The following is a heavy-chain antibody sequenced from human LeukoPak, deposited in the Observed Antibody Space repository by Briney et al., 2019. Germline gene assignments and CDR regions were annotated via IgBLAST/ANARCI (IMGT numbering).Heavy chain of an antibody. D-gene: IGHD4-23*01. V-gene: IGHV3-66*01. CDR2: IYSGGST. CDR3: ARVTTVVTNYYYYYMDV. Sequence: PGGSLRLSCAASGFTVSSNYMSWVRQAPGKGLEWVSVIYSGGSTYYADSVKGRLTISRDNSKNTLYLQMNSLRAEDTAVYYCARVTTVVTNYYYYYMDVWGKGTTVTISS. CDR1: GFTVSSNY. J-gene: IGHJ6*03.